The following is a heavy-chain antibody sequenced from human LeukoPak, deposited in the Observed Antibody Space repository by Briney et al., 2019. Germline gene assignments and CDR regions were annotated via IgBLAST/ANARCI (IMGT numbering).Heavy chain of an antibody. D-gene: IGHD6-13*01. CDR2: ISSSSSYI. CDR1: GFTFSSYS. V-gene: IGHV3-21*01. CDR3: AREGGSSWYGMDY. J-gene: IGHJ4*02. Sequence: PGGSLRLSCAASGFTFSSYSMNWVRQAPGKGLEWVSSISSSSSYIYYADSVKGRFTISRDNAKNSLYLQMNSLRAEDTAVYYCAREGGSSWYGMDYWGQGTLVTVSS.